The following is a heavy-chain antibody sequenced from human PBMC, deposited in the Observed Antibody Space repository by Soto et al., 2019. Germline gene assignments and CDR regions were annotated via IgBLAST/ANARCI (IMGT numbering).Heavy chain of an antibody. CDR2: ISPDGGNQ. J-gene: IGHJ1*01. CDR1: GFMFSDYA. CDR3: ARENSRIAPRLFQH. D-gene: IGHD6-6*01. Sequence: AGGSLRLSCVASGFMFSDYAMHWARQAPGKGLVWVALISPDGGNQYYSESAKGRFTISRDNSKNTLYLQMNDLRPDDTALYYCARENSRIAPRLFQHWGHGSLVTVSS. V-gene: IGHV3-30-3*01.